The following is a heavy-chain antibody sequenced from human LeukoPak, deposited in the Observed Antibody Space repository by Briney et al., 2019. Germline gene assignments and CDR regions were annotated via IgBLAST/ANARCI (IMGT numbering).Heavy chain of an antibody. V-gene: IGHV4-59*08. CDR3: ARSRSQRYYYDTTGGNFDI. J-gene: IGHJ3*02. CDR2: IYYSGST. CDR1: GGSISSYY. D-gene: IGHD3-22*01. Sequence: SETLSLTCTVSGGSISSYYWSWIRQPPGKGLEWIGYIYYSGSTNYNPSLKSRVTISVDTSKNQFSLKLSSVTAADTAVYYCARSRSQRYYYDTTGGNFDIWGQGTMVTVSS.